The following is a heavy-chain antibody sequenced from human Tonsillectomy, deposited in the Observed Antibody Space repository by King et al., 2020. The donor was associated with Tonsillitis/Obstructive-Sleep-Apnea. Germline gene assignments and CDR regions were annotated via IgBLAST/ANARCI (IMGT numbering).Heavy chain of an antibody. CDR3: ARGGGYIYGYILY. CDR1: GFAFSGYW. D-gene: IGHD5-18*01. J-gene: IGHJ4*02. CDR2: INGDGSST. Sequence: VQLVESGGGLVQPGGSLRLSCAASGFAFSGYWMYWVRHAPGKGLVWVSHINGDGSSTNYADSVKGRFTISRDNAKSTLYLQMNSLSAEDTAVYYCARGGGYIYGYILYCGQGTLVTVSS. V-gene: IGHV3-74*01.